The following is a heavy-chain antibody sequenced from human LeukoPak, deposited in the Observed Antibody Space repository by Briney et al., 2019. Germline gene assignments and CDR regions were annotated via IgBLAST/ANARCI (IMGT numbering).Heavy chain of an antibody. CDR1: GFTFSDYG. Sequence: GESLRLSCAASGFTFSDYGMHWVRQAPGKGLEWVSYISSSGSTIYYADSVKGRFTISRDNAKNSLYLQMNSLRSEDTAVYYCALMQWLTRQRAFDIWGQGTMVTVSS. D-gene: IGHD3-22*01. CDR2: ISSSGSTI. CDR3: ALMQWLTRQRAFDI. V-gene: IGHV3-48*04. J-gene: IGHJ3*02.